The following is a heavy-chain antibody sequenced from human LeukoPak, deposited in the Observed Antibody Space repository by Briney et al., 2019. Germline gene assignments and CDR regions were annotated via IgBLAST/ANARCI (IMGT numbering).Heavy chain of an antibody. D-gene: IGHD3-3*01. V-gene: IGHV3-30*02. Sequence: GGSLRLSCAASGFTFSSYGMHWVRQAPGKGLEWVAFIRYDGSNKYYADSVKGRFTISRDNSKNTLYLQMNSLRAEDTAVYYCAKAHYDFWSGLPDYWGQGTLVTVSS. CDR3: AKAHYDFWSGLPDY. CDR2: IRYDGSNK. CDR1: GFTFSSYG. J-gene: IGHJ4*02.